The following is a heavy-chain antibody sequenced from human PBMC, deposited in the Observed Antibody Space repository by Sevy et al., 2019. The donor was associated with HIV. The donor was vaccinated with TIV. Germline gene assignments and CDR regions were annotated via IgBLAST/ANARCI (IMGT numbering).Heavy chain of an antibody. V-gene: IGHV3-48*02. J-gene: IGHJ6*02. CDR3: ARDRRGYSGYDLLDYYYYGMDV. D-gene: IGHD5-12*01. CDR2: ISSSSSTI. CDR1: VFTFSSYS. Sequence: GGSLRLSCAASVFTFSSYSMNWVRQAPGKGLEWVSYISSSSSTIYYADSVKGRFTISRDNAKNSLYLQMNSLRDEDTAVYYCARDRRGYSGYDLLDYYYYGMDVWGQGTTVTVSS.